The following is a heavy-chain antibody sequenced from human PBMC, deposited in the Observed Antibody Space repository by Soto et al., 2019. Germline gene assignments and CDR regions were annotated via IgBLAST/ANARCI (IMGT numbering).Heavy chain of an antibody. CDR1: GYTFTGYY. CDR3: ARDGVVGVYANWFDP. CDR2: INPNSGGT. J-gene: IGHJ5*02. V-gene: IGHV1-2*02. Sequence: ASVKVSCKASGYTFTGYYMHWVRQAPGQGLEWMGWINPNSGGTNYAQKFQGRVTMTRDTSISTAYMELSRLRSDDTAVYYCARDGVVGVYANWFDPWGQGTLVTVSS. D-gene: IGHD2-8*01.